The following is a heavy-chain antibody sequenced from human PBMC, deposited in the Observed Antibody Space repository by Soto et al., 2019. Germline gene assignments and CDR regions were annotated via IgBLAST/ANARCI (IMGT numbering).Heavy chain of an antibody. CDR2: IIAIFGKA. CDR3: ARGKWIILDLVITRENHSAMNV. CDR1: GGTYSSYT. D-gene: IGHD5-12*01. Sequence: ASVKVSCKASGGTYSSYTFSWVRQAPGQGLQWMGGIIAIFGKADYSQKFQGRVSITADTSTSTVYMELSSLSSEDTAVYYCARGKWIILDLVITRENHSAMNVLSRRSTV. J-gene: IGHJ6*02. V-gene: IGHV1-69*06.